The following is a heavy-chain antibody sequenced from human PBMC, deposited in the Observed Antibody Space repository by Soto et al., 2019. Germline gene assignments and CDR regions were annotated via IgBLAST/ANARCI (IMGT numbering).Heavy chain of an antibody. D-gene: IGHD6-19*01. CDR1: GGSISSYY. CDR3: AHIEVAPYWYFVL. Sequence: QVQLQESGPGLVKPSETLSLTCTVSGGSISSYYWSWIRQPPGKGLEWIGYIYYSGSTNYNPSLKIRVTISVDTSKTQLLLKLSSVTAADTAVYYCAHIEVAPYWYFVLWGRGTLVTVSS. V-gene: IGHV4-59*01. J-gene: IGHJ2*01. CDR2: IYYSGST.